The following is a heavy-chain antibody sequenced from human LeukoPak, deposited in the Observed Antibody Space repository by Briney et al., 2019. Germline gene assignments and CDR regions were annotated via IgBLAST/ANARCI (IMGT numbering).Heavy chain of an antibody. J-gene: IGHJ4*02. CDR2: ISSSSSTI. D-gene: IGHD6-13*01. Sequence: PGGSLRLSCAASGFTFSSYSMNWVRQAPGKGLECVSYISSSSSTIHYADSVKGRFTISRDNAKNSLYLQMNSLRAEDTAVYYCAKRIATAGKHYFDNWGQGTLVTVSS. V-gene: IGHV3-48*01. CDR1: GFTFSSYS. CDR3: AKRIATAGKHYFDN.